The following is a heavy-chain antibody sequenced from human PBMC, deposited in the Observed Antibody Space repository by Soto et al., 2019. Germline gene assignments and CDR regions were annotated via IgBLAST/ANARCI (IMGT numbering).Heavy chain of an antibody. CDR2: IYHVGST. J-gene: IGHJ5*02. CDR3: ARVPGP. CDR1: GDSLSTSFW. V-gene: IGHV4-4*02. Sequence: SETLSLTCTVSGDSLSTSFWWTWVRQSPGKGLEWIGQIYHVGSTNYNPALKSRVTISVDKSKNQFSLKLSSVNAADTAVYYYARVPGPWGQGTLVTVSS.